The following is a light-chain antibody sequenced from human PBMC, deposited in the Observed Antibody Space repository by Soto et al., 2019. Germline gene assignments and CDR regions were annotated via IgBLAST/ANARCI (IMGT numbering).Light chain of an antibody. V-gene: IGKV3-20*01. CDR1: SSVDGIF. CDR3: QQHGTSPRT. Sequence: LGFTKSYLNLSLAPRQRATLSASALSSVDGIFLAWYQQKPGPAPRLLIYGASSRATGIPDRFSGSGSGTEFTLIISRLEPEDFAVYYCQQHGTSPRTFGHGTKVEIK. CDR2: GAS. J-gene: IGKJ1*01.